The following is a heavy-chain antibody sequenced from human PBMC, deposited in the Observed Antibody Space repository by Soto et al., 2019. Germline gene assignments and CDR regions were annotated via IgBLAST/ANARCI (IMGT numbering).Heavy chain of an antibody. CDR2: IDSSGSGI. D-gene: IGHD2-21*01. CDR3: AREELNCGGDCFVY. J-gene: IGHJ4*02. CDR1: GFTFSGYE. Sequence: EVQLVESGGGLVQPGGSLRLSCVGSGFTFSGYEMNWVRQAPGKGLEWVSYIDSSGSGIYYADSMKGRFTTFRDNAKNSLYLQMNSLRGEDTAVYYCAREELNCGGDCFVYWGQGTPVTVSS. V-gene: IGHV3-48*03.